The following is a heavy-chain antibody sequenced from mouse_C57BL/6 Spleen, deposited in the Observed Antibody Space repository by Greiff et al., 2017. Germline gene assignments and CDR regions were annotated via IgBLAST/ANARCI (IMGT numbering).Heavy chain of an antibody. CDR1: GYTFTDYE. J-gene: IGHJ4*01. CDR3: TRVLYYGSSYAMDY. CDR2: IDPETGGT. D-gene: IGHD1-1*01. Sequence: QVQLQQSGAELVRPGASVTLSCKASGYTFTDYEMHWVKQTPVHGLEWIGAIDPETGGTAYNQKFKGKAILTADKSSSTAYMELRSLTSEDSAVYYCTRVLYYGSSYAMDYWGQGTSVTVSS. V-gene: IGHV1-15*01.